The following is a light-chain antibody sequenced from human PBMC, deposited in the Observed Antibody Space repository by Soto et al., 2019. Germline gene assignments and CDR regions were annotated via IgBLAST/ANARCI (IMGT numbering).Light chain of an antibody. Sequence: QSALTQPRSVSGSPGQSVTVSCTGIASDVGGFNFVSWYQHLPGKAPKLLIFDVTHRPSGVSDRFSGSKSGNTASLTISGVRPEDEADYYCCSYTDIALDVVFGGGTKVTVL. CDR3: CSYTDIALDVV. CDR1: ASDVGGFNF. CDR2: DVT. J-gene: IGLJ2*01. V-gene: IGLV2-11*01.